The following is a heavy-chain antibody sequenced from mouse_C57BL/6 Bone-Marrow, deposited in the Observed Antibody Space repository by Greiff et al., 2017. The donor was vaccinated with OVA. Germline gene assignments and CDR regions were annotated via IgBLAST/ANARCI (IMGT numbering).Heavy chain of an antibody. V-gene: IGHV1-76*01. J-gene: IGHJ4*01. CDR2: IYPGSGNT. CDR3: ARRRRITNYYAMDY. CDR1: GYTFTDYY. D-gene: IGHD1-1*01. Sequence: QVQLQQSGAELVRPGASVKLSCKASGYTFTDYYINWVKQRPGQGLEWIARIYPGSGNTYYNEKFKGKATLTAEKSSSTAYMQLSSLTSEDSAVYFCARRRRITNYYAMDYWGQGTSVTVSS.